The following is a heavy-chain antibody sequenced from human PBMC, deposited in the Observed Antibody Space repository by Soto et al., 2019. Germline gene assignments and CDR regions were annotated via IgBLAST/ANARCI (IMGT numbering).Heavy chain of an antibody. D-gene: IGHD3-10*01. CDR1: GGSISSYY. CDR3: ARVWGGAFDI. V-gene: IGHV4-59*01. J-gene: IGHJ3*02. CDR2: IYYSGRS. Sequence: QVQLQESGPGLVKPSETLSLTCTVSGGSISSYYWSWIRQPPGKGLEWIGYIYYSGRSNYNPSLTSRVTISVDTSKNQFSLKPSPVTAADTAVYYCARVWGGAFDIWGQGTMVTVSS.